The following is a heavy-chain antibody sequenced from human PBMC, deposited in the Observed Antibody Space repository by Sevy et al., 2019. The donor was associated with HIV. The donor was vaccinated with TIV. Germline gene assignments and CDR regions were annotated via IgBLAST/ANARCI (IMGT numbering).Heavy chain of an antibody. CDR1: GGSFSGYY. CDR2: INHSGST. CDR3: ARAPPVVVVPGAPSWFDP. Sequence: SETLSLTCAVYGGSFSGYYWNWNRQSPGKGLEWIGEINHSGSTHYNPSLKSRVTISVDTSKNQFSLRLNSVTAADTAVYYCARAPPVVVVPGAPSWFDPWGQGTLVTVSS. D-gene: IGHD2-2*01. V-gene: IGHV4-34*01. J-gene: IGHJ5*02.